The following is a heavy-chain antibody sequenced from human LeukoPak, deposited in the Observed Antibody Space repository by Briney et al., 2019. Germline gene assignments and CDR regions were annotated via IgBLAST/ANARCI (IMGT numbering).Heavy chain of an antibody. J-gene: IGHJ4*02. CDR1: GGSISSHY. CDR3: ARLPYDSSGYYNDY. D-gene: IGHD3-22*01. CDR2: IYYSGST. Sequence: AETLPLTCTVSGGSISSHYWSWIRQPPGKGLEWIGYIYYSGSTNYNPSLKSRVTISVDTSKKQFSLKLSSVTAADTAVYYCARLPYDSSGYYNDYWGQGTLVTVSS. V-gene: IGHV4-59*11.